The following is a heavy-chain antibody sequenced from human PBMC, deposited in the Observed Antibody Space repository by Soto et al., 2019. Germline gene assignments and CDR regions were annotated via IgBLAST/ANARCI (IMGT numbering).Heavy chain of an antibody. CDR3: ARDLEVYYDSSGYVDY. CDR2: ISYDGSNK. CDR1: GFTFSSYA. D-gene: IGHD3-22*01. V-gene: IGHV3-30-3*01. Sequence: GGSLRLSCAASGFTFSSYAMHWVRQAPGKGLEWVAVISYDGSNKYYADSVKGRFTISRDNSKNTLYLQMNSLRAEDTAVYYCARDLEVYYDSSGYVDYWGQGTLVTVLL. J-gene: IGHJ4*02.